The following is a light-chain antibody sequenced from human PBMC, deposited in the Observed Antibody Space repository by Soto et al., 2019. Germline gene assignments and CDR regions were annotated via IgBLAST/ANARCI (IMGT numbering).Light chain of an antibody. CDR2: EAS. CDR1: QSISSW. V-gene: IGKV1-5*03. CDR3: QKYNSAPWT. Sequence: DIQMTQSPSTLSASVGDRVTITCRASQSISSWLAWYQQRPGKAPKLLIYEASIFESGVPSRFSGSGSGTDFTLTISSLQPEDVATYYCQKYNSAPWTFGQGTKVDIK. J-gene: IGKJ1*01.